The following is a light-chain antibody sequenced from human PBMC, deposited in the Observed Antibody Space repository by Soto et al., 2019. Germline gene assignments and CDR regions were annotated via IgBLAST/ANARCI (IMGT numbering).Light chain of an antibody. J-gene: IGLJ3*02. Sequence: QLVLTQPPSASGTPGQRVTISCSGSSSNIGSNYVYWYQQLPGTAPKLPIYRNNQRPSGVPDRFSGSKSGTSASMAISGLLSEDEADYYCAAWDDSLSGWVFGGGTQLTVL. CDR1: SSNIGSNY. V-gene: IGLV1-47*01. CDR2: RNN. CDR3: AAWDDSLSGWV.